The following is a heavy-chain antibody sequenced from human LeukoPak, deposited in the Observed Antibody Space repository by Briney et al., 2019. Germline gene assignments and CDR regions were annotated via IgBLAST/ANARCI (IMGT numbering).Heavy chain of an antibody. CDR2: ISSSGSTI. Sequence: GGSLRLSCAASGFTFSSYEMNWVRQAPGKGLEWVSYISSSGSTIYYADSVKGRFTISRDNAKNSLYLQMNSLRAEDTAVYYCARKGYSYGYRAFDIWGQGTMVTVSS. V-gene: IGHV3-48*03. CDR1: GFTFSSYE. CDR3: ARKGYSYGYRAFDI. D-gene: IGHD5-18*01. J-gene: IGHJ3*02.